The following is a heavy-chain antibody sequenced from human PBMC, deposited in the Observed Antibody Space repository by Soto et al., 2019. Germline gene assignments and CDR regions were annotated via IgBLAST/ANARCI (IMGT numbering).Heavy chain of an antibody. CDR1: GGSISSSSYY. V-gene: IGHV4-39*01. J-gene: IGHJ4*02. CDR3: ARVIAAAGNGPYDY. D-gene: IGHD6-13*01. CDR2: IYYSGST. Sequence: PSETLSLTCTVSGGSISSSSYYWGWIRQPPGKGLEWIGSIYYSGSTYYNPSLKSRVTISVDTSKNQFSLKLSSVTAADTAVYYCARVIAAAGNGPYDYWGQGTLVTVSS.